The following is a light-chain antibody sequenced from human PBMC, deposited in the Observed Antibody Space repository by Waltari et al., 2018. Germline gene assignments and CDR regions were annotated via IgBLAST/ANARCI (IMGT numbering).Light chain of an antibody. CDR1: SSDACYSNL. V-gene: IGLV2-23*02. CDR3: CSYAGHSTYV. CDR2: EVS. J-gene: IGLJ1*01. Sequence: QSALTQPASVSGSPGQPITLSCTATSSDACYSNLVSWYQQQPGQPPKLMLYEVSPRPSGVSNRFSGSKAGNTASLTISGLQPEDETDYYCCSYAGHSTYVFGTGTKVTVL.